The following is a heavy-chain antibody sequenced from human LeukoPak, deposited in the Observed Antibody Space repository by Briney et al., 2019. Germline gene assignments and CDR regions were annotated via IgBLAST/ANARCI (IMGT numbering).Heavy chain of an antibody. CDR1: GFSFSDYS. V-gene: IGHV3-48*01. Sequence: GGSLRLSCAASGFSFSDYSMNWVRQAPGKGLEWISYISSSSSTIYYADSVKGRFTISRDKAKNSLYLHMNSLRAEDTAVYYCARVNYGNWFDPWGQGTLVTVSS. CDR3: ARVNYGNWFDP. D-gene: IGHD3-10*01. J-gene: IGHJ5*02. CDR2: ISSSSSTI.